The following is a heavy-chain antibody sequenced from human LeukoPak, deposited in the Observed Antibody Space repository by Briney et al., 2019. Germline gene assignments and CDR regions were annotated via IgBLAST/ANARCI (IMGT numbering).Heavy chain of an antibody. V-gene: IGHV1-69*01. CDR1: GGTFSSYA. J-gene: IGHJ5*02. CDR3: ARSLGYYYDSSGYSDLHANWFDP. D-gene: IGHD3-22*01. CDR2: IIPIFGTA. Sequence: GASVKVSCKASGGTFSSYAISWVRQAPGQGLEWMGGIIPIFGTANYAQKFQGRVTITADESTSTAYIELSSLRSEDTAVYYCARSLGYYYDSSGYSDLHANWFDPWGQGTLVTVSS.